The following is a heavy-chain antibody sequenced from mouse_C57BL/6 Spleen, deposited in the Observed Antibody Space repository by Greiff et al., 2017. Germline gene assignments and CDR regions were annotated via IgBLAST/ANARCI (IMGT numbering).Heavy chain of an antibody. CDR2: IRLKSDNYAT. V-gene: IGHV6-3*01. CDR1: GFTFSNYW. D-gene: IGHD2-12*01. J-gene: IGHJ2*01. CDR3: TGGTYDPFDY. Sequence: EVKLMESGGGLVQPGGSMKLSCVASGFTFSNYWMNWVRQSPEKGLEWVAQIRLKSDNYATHYAESVKGRFTISRDDSKSSVYLQMNNLRAEDTGIYYCTGGTYDPFDYWGQGTTLTVSS.